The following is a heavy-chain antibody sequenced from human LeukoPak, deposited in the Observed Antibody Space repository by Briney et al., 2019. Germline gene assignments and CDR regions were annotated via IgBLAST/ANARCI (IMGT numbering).Heavy chain of an antibody. CDR2: ITAYNDNT. Sequence: ASVKVSCKASGYTFTSYGISWVRQAPGQGLEWMGWITAYNDNTYYAQKLQGRVTMTTDTSTSTAYMELRSLRSDDTAVYYCARDPAPYYDILTGSGGSQYFQHWGQGTLVTVSS. D-gene: IGHD3-9*01. V-gene: IGHV1-18*01. J-gene: IGHJ1*01. CDR1: GYTFTSYG. CDR3: ARDPAPYYDILTGSGGSQYFQH.